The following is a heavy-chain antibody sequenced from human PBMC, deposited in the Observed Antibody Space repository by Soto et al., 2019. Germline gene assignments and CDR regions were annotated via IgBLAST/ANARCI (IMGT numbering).Heavy chain of an antibody. CDR3: ARAGCDGGSCYTLVGLRYGMDV. Sequence: QVQLVESGGGVVQPGRSLRLSCAASGFILSTYAMYWVRQAAGTGLEWVAVKSYDGNNKYYADSVKGRFTISRDNSKNTLYLHMNSMRGEDTAVYYCARAGCDGGSCYTLVGLRYGMDVWGQGTTVTVSS. J-gene: IGHJ6*02. V-gene: IGHV3-30-3*01. D-gene: IGHD2-15*01. CDR1: GFILSTYA. CDR2: KSYDGNNK.